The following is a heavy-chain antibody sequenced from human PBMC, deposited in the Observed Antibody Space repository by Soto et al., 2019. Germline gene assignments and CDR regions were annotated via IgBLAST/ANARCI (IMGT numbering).Heavy chain of an antibody. CDR3: AMLGGWSGGSSGMDF. CDR2: IRRKANSYTT. CDR1: GLIFSDYH. J-gene: IGHJ6*01. Sequence: VQLVESGGGLVQPGGSLRLSCAASGLIFSDYHMDWVRQAPGKGLEWVGRIRRKANSYTTEYAASVKGRFTISRADSKSSLYLQMNSLKSEDTAVYYCAMLGGWSGGSSGMDFWGQGTTVTVSS. D-gene: IGHD6-19*01. V-gene: IGHV3-72*01.